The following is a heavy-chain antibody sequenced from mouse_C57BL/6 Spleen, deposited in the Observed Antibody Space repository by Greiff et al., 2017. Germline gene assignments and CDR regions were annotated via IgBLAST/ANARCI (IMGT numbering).Heavy chain of an antibody. V-gene: IGHV1-74*01. J-gene: IGHJ2*01. CDR1: GYTFTSYW. D-gene: IGHD2-4*01. CDR3: AIGITPDY. CDR2: INPSDSDT. Sequence: VQLQQPGAELVKPGASVKVSCKASGYTFTSYWMHWVKQRPGQGLEWIGRINPSDSDTNYNQKLKGKATLSVDKSSSTAYMQLSSLTAADSAVYYCAIGITPDYWGQGTTLTVSS.